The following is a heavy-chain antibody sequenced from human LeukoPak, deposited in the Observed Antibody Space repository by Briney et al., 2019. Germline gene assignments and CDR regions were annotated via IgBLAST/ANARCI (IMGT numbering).Heavy chain of an antibody. J-gene: IGHJ4*02. Sequence: PGGSLRLSCAASGFTFDDYAMHWVRHAPGKGLEWVSGISWNSGSIGYADSVKGRFTISRDNAKNSLYLQMNSLRAEDTALYYCAKDTGAVAGTRRFDYWGQGTLVTVSS. CDR1: GFTFDDYA. V-gene: IGHV3-9*01. D-gene: IGHD6-19*01. CDR3: AKDTGAVAGTRRFDY. CDR2: ISWNSGSI.